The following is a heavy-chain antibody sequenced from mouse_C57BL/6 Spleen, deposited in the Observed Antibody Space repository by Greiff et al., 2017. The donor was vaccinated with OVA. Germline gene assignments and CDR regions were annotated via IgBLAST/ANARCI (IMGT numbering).Heavy chain of an antibody. CDR2: IYPGDGDT. V-gene: IGHV1-82*01. CDR1: GYAFSSSW. Sequence: QVQLQQSGPELVKPGASVKISCKASGYAFSSSWLNWVKQRPGKGLEWIGRIYPGDGDTNYNGKFKGKATLTADKSSSTAYMQLSSLTSEDSAVYFCARLPTITFSAMDYWGQGTSVTVSS. J-gene: IGHJ4*01. CDR3: ARLPTITFSAMDY. D-gene: IGHD1-2*01.